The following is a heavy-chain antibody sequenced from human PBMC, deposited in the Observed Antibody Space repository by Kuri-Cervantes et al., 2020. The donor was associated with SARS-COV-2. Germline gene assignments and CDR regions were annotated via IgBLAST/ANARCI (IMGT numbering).Heavy chain of an antibody. V-gene: IGHV4-59*04. CDR2: IYYSGST. CDR1: GGSISSYY. D-gene: IGHD2-15*01. Sequence: SETLSLTCTVSGGSISSYYWSWIRQPPGKGLEWIGYIYYSGSTYYNPSLKSRVTISVDTSKNQFSLKLSSVTAADTAVYYCATIGYCSGGSCWFDYYYGMDVWGQGTTVTVSS. CDR3: ATIGYCSGGSCWFDYYYGMDV. J-gene: IGHJ6*02.